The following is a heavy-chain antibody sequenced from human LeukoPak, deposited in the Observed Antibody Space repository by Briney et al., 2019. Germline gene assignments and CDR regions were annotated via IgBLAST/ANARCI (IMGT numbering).Heavy chain of an antibody. D-gene: IGHD3-22*01. CDR3: ATIGSRFDSSGYSQLGYFNY. CDR1: GFTFSSYG. J-gene: IGHJ4*02. CDR2: IYSGGST. V-gene: IGHV3-NL1*01. Sequence: GGSLRLSCAASGFTFSSYGMHWVRQAPGKGLEWVSVIYSGGSTYYADSVKGRFTISRDNSKNTLYLQMNSLGAEDTAVYYCATIGSRFDSSGYSQLGYFNYWGQGTLVTVSS.